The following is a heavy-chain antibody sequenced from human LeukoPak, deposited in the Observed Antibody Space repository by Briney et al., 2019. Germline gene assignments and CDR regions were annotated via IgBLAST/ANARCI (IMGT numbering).Heavy chain of an antibody. CDR1: GLTFSSYA. J-gene: IGHJ4*02. CDR3: AKGDDASGSSPHDY. Sequence: GESLKISCVASGLTFSSYAMTWVRQAPGEGLEWVSGISGSGGSTYYADSVRGRFTISRDNSKNTLYLQMYGLRVEDTAVYYCAKGDDASGSSPHDYWGQGTLVTVSS. CDR2: ISGSGGST. D-gene: IGHD3-10*01. V-gene: IGHV3-23*01.